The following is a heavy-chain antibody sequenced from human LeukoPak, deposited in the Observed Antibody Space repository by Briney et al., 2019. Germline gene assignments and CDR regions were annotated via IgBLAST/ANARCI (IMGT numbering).Heavy chain of an antibody. CDR1: GFTFSSYA. Sequence: GASLRLSCAASGFTFSSYAMSWVRRAPGKGLEWVSAISGSGGSTYYADSVKGRFTISRDNSKNTLYLQMNSLRAEDTAVYYCANVSPYYFDYWGQGTLVTVSS. V-gene: IGHV3-23*01. CDR2: ISGSGGST. J-gene: IGHJ4*02. CDR3: ANVSPYYFDY.